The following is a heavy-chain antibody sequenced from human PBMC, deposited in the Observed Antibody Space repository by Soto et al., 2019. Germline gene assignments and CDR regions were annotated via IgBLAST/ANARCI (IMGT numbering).Heavy chain of an antibody. D-gene: IGHD4-17*01. J-gene: IGHJ4*02. CDR2: IYYSGST. V-gene: IGHV4-59*01. Sequence: SETLSLTCTVSGGSISSYYWSWIRQPPGKGLEWIGYIYYSGSTNYNPSLKSRVTISVDTSKNQFSLKLSSVTAADTAVYYCAREITVTTLSASSFDYWGQGPLVTVSS. CDR3: AREITVTTLSASSFDY. CDR1: GGSISSYY.